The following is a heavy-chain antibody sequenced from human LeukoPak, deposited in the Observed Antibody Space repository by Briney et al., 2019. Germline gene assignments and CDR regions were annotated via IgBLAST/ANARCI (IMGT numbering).Heavy chain of an antibody. J-gene: IGHJ6*03. CDR1: GFTFSTYS. Sequence: GGSLRLSCAASGFTFSTYSMNWVRQAPGKGLEWVSYISSSSTIYYADSVKGRFTISRDNAKNSLYLQMNSLRAEDTAVYYCARSPVGTVLGGVVILYYYYMDVWGKGTWVTVSS. CDR2: ISSSSTI. D-gene: IGHD3-3*01. V-gene: IGHV3-48*01. CDR3: ARSPVGTVLGGVVILYYYYMDV.